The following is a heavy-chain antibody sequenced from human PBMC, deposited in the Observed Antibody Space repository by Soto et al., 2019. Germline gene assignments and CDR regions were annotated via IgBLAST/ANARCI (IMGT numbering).Heavy chain of an antibody. V-gene: IGHV3-30*18. CDR2: ISYDGRNK. CDR3: AKDGILDSSGHYYYFDY. CDR1: GFTFSSYG. Sequence: HPGGSLRLSCAASGFTFSSYGMHWVRQAPGKGMEWVAVISYDGRNKYYVDSVKGRFTMSRDNSKNTLYLQMNSLRAEDTAVYYCAKDGILDSSGHYYYFDYWGQGTLVTVSS. D-gene: IGHD3-22*01. J-gene: IGHJ4*02.